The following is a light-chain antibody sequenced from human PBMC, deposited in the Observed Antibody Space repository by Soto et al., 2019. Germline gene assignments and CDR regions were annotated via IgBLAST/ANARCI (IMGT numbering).Light chain of an antibody. CDR3: QQTLSNPRT. CDR2: LAS. CDR1: QSISSW. J-gene: IGKJ4*01. Sequence: DIQMTQSPSTLSASVGDRVTLTCRASQSISSWLAWFQQKPGQAPKLLIFLASTLESGVPSRFGGSGSGTDFTLTISSLQPEDVATYYCQQTLSNPRTFGGGTKVDIK. V-gene: IGKV1-5*01.